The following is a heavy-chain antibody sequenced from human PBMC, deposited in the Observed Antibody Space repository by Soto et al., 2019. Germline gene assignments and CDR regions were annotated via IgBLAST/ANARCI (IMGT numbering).Heavy chain of an antibody. CDR2: IYYRGNT. J-gene: IGHJ4*02. D-gene: IGHD3-9*01. CDR1: GDSINSDNYY. Sequence: PSETLSLTCSVSGDSINSDNYYWGWIRQPPGKGLEWIGSIYYRGNTYYNPSLKTGVTISLDKSKSQFSLKLNSVTAADSAVYFCARLEGLATISYYFDYWGQGTLVTVSS. V-gene: IGHV4-39*01. CDR3: ARLEGLATISYYFDY.